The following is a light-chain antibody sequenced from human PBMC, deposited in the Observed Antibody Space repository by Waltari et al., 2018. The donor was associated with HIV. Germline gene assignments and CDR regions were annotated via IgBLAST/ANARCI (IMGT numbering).Light chain of an antibody. CDR1: SSNIGSNY. Sequence: QSVLTQPPSASGTPGQRVTISCSGSSSNIGSNYIYWYQQLPGTAPKLLIYRNNQRPSGVPDRVSGSKSGTSASLAISGLRSEEEADYSCAAWDDSLSGWVFGGGTKLTVL. J-gene: IGLJ3*02. CDR2: RNN. V-gene: IGLV1-47*01. CDR3: AAWDDSLSGWV.